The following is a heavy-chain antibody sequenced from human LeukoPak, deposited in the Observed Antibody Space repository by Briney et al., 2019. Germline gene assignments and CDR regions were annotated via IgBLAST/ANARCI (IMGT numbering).Heavy chain of an antibody. J-gene: IGHJ5*02. CDR3: ARDHSYYSKNWFDP. Sequence: SETLSLTCIVSGGSISSISSNNYHWGWIRQPPGKGLEWIGSIYYSGSTYYNPSLKSRVTISVDTSKNQFSLKLSSVTAADTALYYCARDHSYYSKNWFDPWGQGTLVTVSS. D-gene: IGHD3-10*01. V-gene: IGHV4-39*02. CDR1: GGSISSISSNNYH. CDR2: IYYSGST.